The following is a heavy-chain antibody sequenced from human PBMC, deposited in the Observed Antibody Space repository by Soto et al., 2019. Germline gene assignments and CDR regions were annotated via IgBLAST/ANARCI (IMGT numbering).Heavy chain of an antibody. V-gene: IGHV4-59*11. CDR3: ARASMTTIAMDV. CDR1: GDSISSHY. CDR2: GST. J-gene: IGHJ6*02. Sequence: SETLSLTCTVSGDSISSHYWSWIRQPPGKGLEWIGFGSTKYNPSLKSRIRISVDTSKNQFSLNLTSATAADTAVYYCARASMTTIAMDVWGQGTTVTVSS. D-gene: IGHD4-17*01.